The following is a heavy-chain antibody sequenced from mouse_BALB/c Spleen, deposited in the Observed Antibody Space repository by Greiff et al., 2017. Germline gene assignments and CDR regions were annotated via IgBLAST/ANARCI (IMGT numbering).Heavy chain of an antibody. Sequence: EVQLVESGGGLVKPGGSLKLSCAASGFTFSSYAMSWVRQTPEKRLEWVASISSGGSTYYPDSVKGRFTISRDNARNILYLQMSSLRSEDTAMYYCARGAPAAMDYWGQGTSVTVSS. CDR2: ISSGGST. J-gene: IGHJ4*01. V-gene: IGHV5-6-5*01. CDR3: ARGAPAAMDY. CDR1: GFTFSSYA.